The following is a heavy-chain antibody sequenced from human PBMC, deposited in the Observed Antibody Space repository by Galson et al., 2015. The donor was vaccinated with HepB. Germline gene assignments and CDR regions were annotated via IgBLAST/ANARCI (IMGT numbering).Heavy chain of an antibody. CDR1: GFTLSDHY. Sequence: SLRLSCAASGFTLSDHYMDWVRQAPGKGLQWVGRSRSIVGSFTTDYAASVKGRVTISRDESKSSLFLQMNSLKTEDTAVYYCIMSTERGTFDFWGQGTLVAVSS. V-gene: IGHV3-72*01. J-gene: IGHJ4*02. D-gene: IGHD3-16*01. CDR3: IMSTERGTFDF. CDR2: SRSIVGSFTT.